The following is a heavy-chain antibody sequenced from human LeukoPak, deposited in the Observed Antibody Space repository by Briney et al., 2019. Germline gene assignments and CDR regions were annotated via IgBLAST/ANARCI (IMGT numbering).Heavy chain of an antibody. CDR2: FDPEDGET. J-gene: IGHJ4*02. CDR1: GYTLTELS. Sequence: ASVTVSCKVSGYTLTELSMHWVRQAPGKGLEWMGGFDPEDGETIYAQKFQGRVTMTEDTSTDTAYMELSSLRSEDTAVYYCATPSYDSSGYYYYFDYWGQGTLVTVSS. CDR3: ATPSYDSSGYYYYFDY. D-gene: IGHD3-22*01. V-gene: IGHV1-24*01.